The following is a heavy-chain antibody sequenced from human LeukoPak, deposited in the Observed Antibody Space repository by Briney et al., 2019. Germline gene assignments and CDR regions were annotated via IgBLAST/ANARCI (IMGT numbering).Heavy chain of an antibody. CDR3: ARAKIPAAIMGWFDP. J-gene: IGHJ5*02. CDR1: GFTFSSYG. D-gene: IGHD2-2*01. CDR2: IWYDGSNK. V-gene: IGHV3-33*01. Sequence: GGSLRLSCAASGFTFSSYGMHWVRQAPGRGLEWVAVIWYDGSNKYYADSVKGRFTISRDNSKNTLYLQMNSLRAEDTAVYYCARAKIPAAIMGWFDPWGQGTLVTVSS.